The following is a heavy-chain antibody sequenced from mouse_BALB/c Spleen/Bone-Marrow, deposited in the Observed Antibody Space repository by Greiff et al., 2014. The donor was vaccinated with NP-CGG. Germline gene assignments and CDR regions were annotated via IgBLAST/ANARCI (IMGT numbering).Heavy chain of an antibody. Sequence: QVQLQQPGAELVRPGTSVKVSCKASGYAFTNYLIKWVRQRPGQGLEWIGVINPGSGGTNYNEKFKAKATLTADKSSSTAYMQLSSLTSDDSAVYFCARCLTGTSAMDYWGQGTSVTVSS. J-gene: IGHJ4*01. CDR3: ARCLTGTSAMDY. V-gene: IGHV1-54*01. CDR2: INPGSGGT. CDR1: GYAFTNYL. D-gene: IGHD4-1*01.